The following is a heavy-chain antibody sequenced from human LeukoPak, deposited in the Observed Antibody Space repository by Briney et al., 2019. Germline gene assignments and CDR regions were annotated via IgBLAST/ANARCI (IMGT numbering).Heavy chain of an antibody. CDR2: ISWNSGSI. CDR1: GFTFDDYA. CDR3: ARGISGYPLVY. V-gene: IGHV3-9*01. Sequence: GRSLRLSCAASGFTFDDYAMHWVRQAPGKGLEWVSGISWNSGSIGYADSVKGRFTISRDNAKNSLYLQMNSLRAEDTAVYYCARGISGYPLVYWGQGTLVTVSS. J-gene: IGHJ4*02. D-gene: IGHD3-22*01.